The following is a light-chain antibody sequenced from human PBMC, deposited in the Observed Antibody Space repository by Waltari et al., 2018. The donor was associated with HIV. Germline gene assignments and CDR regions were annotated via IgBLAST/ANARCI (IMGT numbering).Light chain of an antibody. Sequence: QSVLTQPPSASGTPGQRVTISCSGSSSNIGSNYVYWYQQLPGTAPKLLIYRNNQRPSWVPDRLSGSKSGTSASLAISGLRSEDEAVYYCAAWDDSLSGLVFGGGTKLTVL. J-gene: IGLJ3*02. CDR3: AAWDDSLSGLV. CDR1: SSNIGSNY. V-gene: IGLV1-47*01. CDR2: RNN.